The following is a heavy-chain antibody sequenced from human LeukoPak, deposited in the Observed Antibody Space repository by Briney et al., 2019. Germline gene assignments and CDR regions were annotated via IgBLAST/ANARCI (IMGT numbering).Heavy chain of an antibody. D-gene: IGHD3-22*01. CDR3: AKGRSSGYYYRLYFDY. V-gene: IGHV3-23*01. CDR2: INASGAST. J-gene: IGHJ4*02. Sequence: GGSLRLSCAASGFTFSSYAMSWVRQAPGKGLEWVSVINASGASTDYADSVKGRFTISRDNSKNILYLQLNSLRPEDTAVYYCAKGRSSGYYYRLYFDYWGQGTLVTVSS. CDR1: GFTFSSYA.